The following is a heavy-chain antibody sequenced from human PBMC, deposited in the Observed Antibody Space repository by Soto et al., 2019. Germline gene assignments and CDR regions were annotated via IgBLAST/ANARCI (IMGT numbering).Heavy chain of an antibody. V-gene: IGHV4-31*03. D-gene: IGHD5-12*01. CDR1: GGSISSGDYY. CDR2: IYYSGTT. J-gene: IGHJ4*02. CDR3: ARSKMATTGPYFDF. Sequence: TLSLTCNVSGGSISSGDYYWSWIRQHPGKGLEWIGYIYYSGTTYYNPSLKSRLIISVDTSKNQFSLRLSSVTAADTAVYYCARSKMATTGPYFDFWGQGTLVTVSS.